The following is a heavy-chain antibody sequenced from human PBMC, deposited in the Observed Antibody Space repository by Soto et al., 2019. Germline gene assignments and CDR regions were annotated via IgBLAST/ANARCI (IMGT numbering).Heavy chain of an antibody. Sequence: GGSLRLSCAASGFTFSSYAMSWVRQAPGKGLEWVSAISGSGGSTYYADSVKGRFTTSRDNSKNTLYLQMNSLRAEDTAVYYCAKGGYYYYYGIDVWGQGTTVTVSS. J-gene: IGHJ6*02. CDR3: AKGGYYYYYGIDV. V-gene: IGHV3-23*01. CDR2: ISGSGGST. CDR1: GFTFSSYA.